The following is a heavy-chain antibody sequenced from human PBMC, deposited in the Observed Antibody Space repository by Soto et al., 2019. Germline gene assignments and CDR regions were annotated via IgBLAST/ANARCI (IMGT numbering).Heavy chain of an antibody. Sequence: QLQLQESGPGLVKPSETLSLTCTVSGGSISSSSYYWGWIRQPPGKGLEWIGSIYYSGSTYYNPSLKSRVTISVDTSKNQFSLKLSSVTAADTAVYYCARQQQQLPFDYWGQGTLVTVSS. CDR2: IYYSGST. D-gene: IGHD6-13*01. V-gene: IGHV4-39*01. CDR3: ARQQQQLPFDY. J-gene: IGHJ4*02. CDR1: GGSISSSSYY.